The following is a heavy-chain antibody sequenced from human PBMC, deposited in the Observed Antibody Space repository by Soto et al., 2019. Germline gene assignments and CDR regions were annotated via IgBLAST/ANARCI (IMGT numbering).Heavy chain of an antibody. V-gene: IGHV2-70*11. CDR2: IDWDDDE. Sequence: SGPTLVNPTQTLTLTCTFSGFSLSTSGMCVSWIRQPPGKALEWLARIDWDDDEYYSTSLKTRLTISKDTSKNLVVLTMTNMDPTDSSTFYCDRITPFEVERYLFELWGPRILVTSPQ. CDR3: DRITPFEVERYLFEL. CDR1: GFSLSTSGMC. J-gene: IGHJ4*02. D-gene: IGHD1-1*01.